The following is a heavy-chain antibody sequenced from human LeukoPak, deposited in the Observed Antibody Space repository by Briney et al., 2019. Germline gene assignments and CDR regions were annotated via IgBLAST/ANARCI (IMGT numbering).Heavy chain of an antibody. V-gene: IGHV1-2*02. CDR2: INPNSGGT. D-gene: IGHD2-8*01. J-gene: IGHJ6*03. CDR1: GYTFTGYY. Sequence: ASVKVSCNASGYTFTGYYMHWVRQAPGQGLEWMGWINPNSGGTNYAQKFQGRVTMTRDTSISTAYMELSRLRSDDTAVYYCARDTLYIQTAAGHYYYYYMDVWGKGTTVTISS. CDR3: ARDTLYIQTAAGHYYYYYMDV.